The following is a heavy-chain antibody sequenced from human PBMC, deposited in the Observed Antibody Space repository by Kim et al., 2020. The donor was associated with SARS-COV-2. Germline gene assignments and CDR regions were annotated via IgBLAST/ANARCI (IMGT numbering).Heavy chain of an antibody. CDR3: TGLKYRGIVVVPAAGDP. D-gene: IGHD2-2*01. CDR2: INHSGST. V-gene: IGHV4-34*01. CDR1: GGSFSGYY. Sequence: SETLSLTCAVYGGSFSGYYWSWIRQPPGKGLEWIGEINHSGSTNYNPSLKSRVTISVDTSKNQFSLKLSSVTAADTAVYYCTGLKYRGIVVVPAAGDPWGQGTLVTVSS. J-gene: IGHJ5*02.